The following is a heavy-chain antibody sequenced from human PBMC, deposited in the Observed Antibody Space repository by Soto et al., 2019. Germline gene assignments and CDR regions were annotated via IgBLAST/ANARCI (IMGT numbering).Heavy chain of an antibody. J-gene: IGHJ6*02. CDR1: GYTFNTYD. CDR3: ARSGGSGYYSAHYYGMDV. CDR2: MNPESGST. V-gene: IGHV1-8*01. Sequence: ASVKVSCKAAGYTFNTYDINWVRQAIGQGLERMGWMNPESGSTGFAQSFQGRITLTRDNSLNTVYMEVSSLTNEDTAVYFCARSGGSGYYSAHYYGMDVWGPGTTVTVSS. D-gene: IGHD3-22*01.